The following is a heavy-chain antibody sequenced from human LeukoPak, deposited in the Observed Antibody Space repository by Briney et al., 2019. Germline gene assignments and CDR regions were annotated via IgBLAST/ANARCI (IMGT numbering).Heavy chain of an antibody. CDR1: GFTFSDTW. CDR2: ITLSSSSI. CDR3: AREPTYSSSWYTSCDY. Sequence: GGSLRLSCAASGFTFSDTWMHWVRQAPGKGLEWVSYITLSSSSIYYADSVKGRFTISRDNAKNSLYLQMNSLRAEDTAVYYCAREPTYSSSWYTSCDYWGQGTLVTVSS. J-gene: IGHJ4*02. V-gene: IGHV3-48*01. D-gene: IGHD6-13*01.